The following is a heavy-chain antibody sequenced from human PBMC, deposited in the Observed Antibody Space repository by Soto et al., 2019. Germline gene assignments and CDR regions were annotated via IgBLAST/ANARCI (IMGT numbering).Heavy chain of an antibody. CDR1: GKSLSGYY. V-gene: IGHV4-34*01. D-gene: IGHD1-26*01. CDR2: INHSGNT. J-gene: IGHJ4*02. CDR3: ARHHVRGRTIAGAAEF. Sequence: SETLSLTCAVYGKSLSGYYWSWIRQPPGKALERIGEINHSGNTTYNPSLKSRVTISVDTSKNQLFLNLSSATAADTAMYFCARHHVRGRTIAGAAEFWGQGTLVTVSS.